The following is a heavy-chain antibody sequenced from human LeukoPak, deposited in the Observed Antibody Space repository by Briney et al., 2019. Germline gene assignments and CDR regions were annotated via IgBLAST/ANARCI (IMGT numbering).Heavy chain of an antibody. V-gene: IGHV4-4*07. CDR1: VGSVSSYY. CDR2: FYISRSP. Sequence: SETLSLTCTVSVGSVSSYYWNWLRQPAGKGLEWIGRFYISRSPNYNPSLKSRVNMSVDTSKNQYSLKLNSVTGADTAVYYCARGVWYFDLWGRGTLVTVSS. J-gene: IGHJ2*01. CDR3: ARGVWYFDL.